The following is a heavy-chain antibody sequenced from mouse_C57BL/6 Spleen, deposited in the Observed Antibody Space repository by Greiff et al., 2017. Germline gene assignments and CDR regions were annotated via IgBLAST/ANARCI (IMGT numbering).Heavy chain of an antibody. CDR2: IDPSDSET. CDR1: GHTFTSYW. CDR3: AREVDSSGYGY. V-gene: IGHV1-52*01. D-gene: IGHD3-2*02. J-gene: IGHJ2*01. Sequence: VQLKQPGAELVRPGSSVKLSCKASGHTFTSYWMHWVKQRPIQGLEWIGNIDPSDSETHYNQKFKDKDTLTVDKSSSTAYMQLSSLTSEDSAVYYCAREVDSSGYGYWGQGTTLTVSS.